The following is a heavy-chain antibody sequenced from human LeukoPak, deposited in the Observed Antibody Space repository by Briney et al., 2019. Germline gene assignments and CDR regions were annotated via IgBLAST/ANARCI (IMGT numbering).Heavy chain of an antibody. Sequence: PSQTLSLTCAASGDSVTYDDYYWSWIRQPPGKGLEWIGEVNLQGSTNYNPSLKSRVAISVGKSENHISLKLTSVTAADTAVYYCAGAARPGEEVWYWGQGTLVTVSS. CDR1: GDSVTYDDYY. D-gene: IGHD6-6*01. V-gene: IGHV4-30-2*01. J-gene: IGHJ4*02. CDR3: AGAARPGEEVWY. CDR2: VNLQGST.